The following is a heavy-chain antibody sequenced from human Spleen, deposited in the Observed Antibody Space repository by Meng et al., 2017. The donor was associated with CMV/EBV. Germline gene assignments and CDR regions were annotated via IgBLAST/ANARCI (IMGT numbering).Heavy chain of an antibody. CDR2: IRYDGSDK. CDR1: GFSFSSYG. J-gene: IGHJ4*02. Sequence: GESLKISCAASGFSFSSYGMHWVRQAPGKGLEWVAVIRYDGSDKYYADFVKGRFTISRDNSKNTLYLQINSLRAEDTAVYYCAKVGASSWSYFDYWGQGTLVTVSS. V-gene: IGHV3-33*06. CDR3: AKVGASSWSYFDY. D-gene: IGHD6-13*01.